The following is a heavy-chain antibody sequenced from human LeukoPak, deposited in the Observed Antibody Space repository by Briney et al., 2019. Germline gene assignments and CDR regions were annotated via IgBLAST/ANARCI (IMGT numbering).Heavy chain of an antibody. J-gene: IGHJ4*02. D-gene: IGHD3-10*01. Sequence: GGSLRLSCAASGFTFSSYWMSWVRQAPGKGLVWVSGINSDGGTTTYADPVKGRFTISRDNAKNTLYLQMNNLRAEDTAIYYCATDSYVSGSYYRLFYWGQGTLVTVSS. CDR3: ATDSYVSGSYYRLFY. V-gene: IGHV3-74*01. CDR1: GFTFSSYW. CDR2: INSDGGTT.